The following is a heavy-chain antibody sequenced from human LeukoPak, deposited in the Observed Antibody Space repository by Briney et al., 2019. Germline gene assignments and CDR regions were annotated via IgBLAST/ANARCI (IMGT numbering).Heavy chain of an antibody. CDR3: ARQYNYDGSGPYQH. CDR1: GGSISSYY. D-gene: IGHD3-22*01. V-gene: IGHV4-59*08. J-gene: IGHJ1*01. CDR2: IYYSGSTY. Sequence: TPSETLSLTCTVSGGSISSYYWSWIRQPPGKGLEWIGYIYYSGSTYYYNPSLKSRVTMSVDTSKNQFSLKLSSVTAADTAVYYCARQYNYDGSGPYQHWGQGTLVTVSS.